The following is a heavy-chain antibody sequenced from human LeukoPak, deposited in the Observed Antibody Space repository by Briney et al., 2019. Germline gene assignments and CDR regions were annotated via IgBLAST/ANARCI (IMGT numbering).Heavy chain of an antibody. CDR2: ISGGGSTI. CDR3: AKKQGGNYPLDY. J-gene: IGHJ4*02. CDR1: GFTFSSYA. V-gene: IGHV3-23*01. D-gene: IGHD3-3*01. Sequence: PGGSLRLSCAASGFTFSSYAMGWVRQAPGKGLDWVSVISGGGSTIYYADSVKGRFTISRDNPKNTLYLQMDNLRAEDTAVYYCAKKQGGNYPLDYWGQGTLVAVSS.